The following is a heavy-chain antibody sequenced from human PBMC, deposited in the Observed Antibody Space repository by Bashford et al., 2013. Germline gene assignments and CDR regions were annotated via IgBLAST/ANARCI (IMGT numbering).Heavy chain of an antibody. CDR1: GFTFDDYA. CDR3: ALLPGQVGPTC. J-gene: IGHJ4*02. D-gene: IGHD1-14*01. V-gene: IGHV3-9*01. Sequence: SLRLSCAASGFTFDDYAMHWVRQAPGKGLEWVSGISWNSGSIGYADSVKGRFTISRDNAKNSLYLQMNSLRAEDTAVYYCALLPGQVGPTCWGQGTLVTVSS. CDR2: ISWNSGSI.